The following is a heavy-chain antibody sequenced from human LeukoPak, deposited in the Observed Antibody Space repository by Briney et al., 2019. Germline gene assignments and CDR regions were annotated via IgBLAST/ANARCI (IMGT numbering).Heavy chain of an antibody. V-gene: IGHV3-23*01. CDR1: VFTFSSYS. J-gene: IGHJ3*02. Sequence: GGSLRLSCAASVFTFSSYSMSWVRQAPGKGLEWVSAISGSGGSTYYADSVKGRFTISRDDSKNTLYLQMNSLRAEDTAVYYCAKDRWELLGAFDIWGQGTMVTVSS. CDR3: AKDRWELLGAFDI. CDR2: ISGSGGST. D-gene: IGHD1-26*01.